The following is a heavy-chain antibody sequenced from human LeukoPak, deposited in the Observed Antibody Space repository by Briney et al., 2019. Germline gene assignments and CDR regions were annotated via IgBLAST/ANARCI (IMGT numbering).Heavy chain of an antibody. D-gene: IGHD2/OR15-2a*01. Sequence: KPSETLSLTCTGASVSISDYYWSWIRQPPGKGLEWMGYIYYSGSANYNPSLKSRVTPLVDMSKNQFSLKMSSVTAADTAVYYCARELKVGNTGYYFDYWGQGTLATVSS. CDR3: ARELKVGNTGYYFDY. CDR1: SVSISDYY. CDR2: IYYSGSA. V-gene: IGHV4-59*01. J-gene: IGHJ4*02.